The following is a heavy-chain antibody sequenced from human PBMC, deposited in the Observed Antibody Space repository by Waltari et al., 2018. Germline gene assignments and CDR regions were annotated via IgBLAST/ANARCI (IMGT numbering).Heavy chain of an antibody. D-gene: IGHD6-19*01. CDR3: ARDFESPTQRGWYEVRFDY. CDR2: INPNSGGT. V-gene: IGHV1-2*06. J-gene: IGHJ4*02. Sequence: QVQLVQSGAEVKKPGASVKVSCKASGYTFTGYYMHWVRQAPGQGLEWMGRINPNSGGTNYAQKFQGRVTMTRDTSISTAYMELSRLRSDDTAVYYCARDFESPTQRGWYEVRFDYWGQGTLVTVSS. CDR1: GYTFTGYY.